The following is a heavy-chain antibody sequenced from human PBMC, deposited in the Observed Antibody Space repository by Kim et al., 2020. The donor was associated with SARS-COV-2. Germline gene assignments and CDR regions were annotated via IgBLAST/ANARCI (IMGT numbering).Heavy chain of an antibody. CDR1: GGSISSYY. D-gene: IGHD3-10*01. CDR3: AREVRGVIKTLNAFDI. J-gene: IGHJ3*02. Sequence: SETLSLTCTVSGGSISSYYWSWIRQPPGKGLEWIGYIYYSGSTNYNPSLKSRVTISVDTSKNQFSLKLSSVTAADTAVYYCAREVRGVIKTLNAFDIWGQGTMVTVSS. CDR2: IYYSGST. V-gene: IGHV4-59*13.